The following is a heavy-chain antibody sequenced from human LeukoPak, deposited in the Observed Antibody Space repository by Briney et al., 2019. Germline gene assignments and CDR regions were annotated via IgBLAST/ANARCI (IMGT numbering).Heavy chain of an antibody. D-gene: IGHD3-3*01. Sequence: SDTLSPTCTVSGAAISRHYWGWIRQPARKGVECIGTMYTSGSTDYNPSLNSRLTMSVDTSKNQFSLKLTSVTAADTALYYCARLTIFGVVIPDAFDIWGQGTMVRVSS. J-gene: IGHJ3*02. V-gene: IGHV4-4*07. CDR2: MYTSGST. CDR3: ARLTIFGVVIPDAFDI. CDR1: GAAISRHY.